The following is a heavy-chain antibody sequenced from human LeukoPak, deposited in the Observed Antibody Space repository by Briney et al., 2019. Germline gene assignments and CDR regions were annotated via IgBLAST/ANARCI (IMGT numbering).Heavy chain of an antibody. CDR1: GGSISSSGYY. CDR2: IYYSGST. CDR3: ARHEYSGSYYGLSWFDP. Sequence: SETLSLTCTVSGGSISSSGYYWGWIRQPPGKGLEWIASIYYSGSTYYNPSLKSRVTISVDTSENQLSPKLSSLTSADTAVYYCARHEYSGSYYGLSWFDPWGQGTLVTVSS. J-gene: IGHJ5*02. D-gene: IGHD1-26*01. V-gene: IGHV4-39*01.